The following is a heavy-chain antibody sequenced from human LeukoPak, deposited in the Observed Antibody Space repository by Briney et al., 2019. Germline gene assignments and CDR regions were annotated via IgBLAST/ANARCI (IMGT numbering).Heavy chain of an antibody. CDR1: GFIFRSYA. V-gene: IGHV3-74*01. J-gene: IGHJ4*02. Sequence: GGSLRLSCAASGFIFRSYAMSWVRQAPGKGLVWVSRINSDGSTTSYADSVKGRFTISRDNAKNTLYLQMNSLRAEDTAVYYCARNNSFDSWGQGTLVTVSS. D-gene: IGHD1/OR15-1a*01. CDR2: INSDGSTT. CDR3: ARNNSFDS.